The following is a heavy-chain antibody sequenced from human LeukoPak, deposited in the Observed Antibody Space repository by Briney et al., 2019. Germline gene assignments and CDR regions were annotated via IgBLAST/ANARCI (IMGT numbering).Heavy chain of an antibody. V-gene: IGHV3-23*01. J-gene: IGHJ4*02. CDR1: GFTFSNFA. CDR3: AKFRGAYTSAWHFDY. D-gene: IGHD6-19*01. CDR2: ISGGSTST. Sequence: AGSLRLSCAASGFTFSNFAMSWVRQTPGKGLEWVSPISGGSTSTYYADSVKGRFTISRDDSKNTLYLRLNSLRAEDTAIYYCAKFRGAYTSAWHFDYWGRGTLVTVSS.